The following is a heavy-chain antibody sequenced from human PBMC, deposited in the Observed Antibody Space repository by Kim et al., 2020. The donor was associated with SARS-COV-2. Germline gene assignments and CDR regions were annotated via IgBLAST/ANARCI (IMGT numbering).Heavy chain of an antibody. CDR1: GFTFGDFA. Sequence: GGSLRLSCTGSGFTFGDFAMTWVRQAPGKGLEWVGFIRRKASGGTTEYAASVKGTFTISRDDSESIAYLQMSSLKTEDTAVYYCTREFGGRPDYWGQGTLVTVSS. V-gene: IGHV3-49*04. CDR3: TREFGGRPDY. D-gene: IGHD3-16*01. CDR2: IRRKASGGTT. J-gene: IGHJ4*02.